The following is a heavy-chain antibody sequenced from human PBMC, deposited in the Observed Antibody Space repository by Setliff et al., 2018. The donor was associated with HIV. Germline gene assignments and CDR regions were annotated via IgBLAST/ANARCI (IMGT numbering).Heavy chain of an antibody. J-gene: IGHJ4*02. CDR1: GASISSGSYY. CDR3: ARDPWVRGVIMAPDY. D-gene: IGHD3-10*01. CDR2: ISTSGST. Sequence: SETLSLTCTVSGASISSGSYYWSWIRQPAGKGLEWIGHISTSGSTNYNPSLKSRVTISVDTSKNQFSLKLSSVTAADTAVYYCARDPWVRGVIMAPDYWGQGTLVTVSS. V-gene: IGHV4-61*09.